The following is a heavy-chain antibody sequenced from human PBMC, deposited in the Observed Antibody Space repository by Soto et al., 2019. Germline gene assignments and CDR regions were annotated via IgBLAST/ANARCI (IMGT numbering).Heavy chain of an antibody. V-gene: IGHV3-11*06. D-gene: IGHD4-17*01. Sequence: LRLSCAASGFIFNDYYMSWIRQAPGKGLEWLSNISGSSGSKKYADAGKGRFTISRDNAKKSLYLEMHSLRAEDTAMYYCARYAAEVTTFFDQWGQGTLVTVSS. J-gene: IGHJ4*02. CDR2: ISGSSGSK. CDR3: ARYAAEVTTFFDQ. CDR1: GFIFNDYY.